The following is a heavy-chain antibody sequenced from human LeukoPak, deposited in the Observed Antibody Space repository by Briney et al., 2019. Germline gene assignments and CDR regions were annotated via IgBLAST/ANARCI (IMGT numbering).Heavy chain of an antibody. V-gene: IGHV1-69*04. CDR2: IIPILGIA. J-gene: IGHJ4*02. D-gene: IGHD2-15*01. CDR1: GGTFSSSA. CDR3: ASTIGYCSGGSCYLDY. Sequence: SVKVSCKASGGTFSSSAIIWVRQAPGQGLEWMGRIIPILGIANYAQKFQGRVTITADKSTSTAYMELSSLRSEDTAAYYCASTIGYCSGGSCYLDYWGQGTLVTVSS.